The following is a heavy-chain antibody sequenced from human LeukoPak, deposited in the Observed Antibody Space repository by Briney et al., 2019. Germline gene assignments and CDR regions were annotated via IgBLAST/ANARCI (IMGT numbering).Heavy chain of an antibody. CDR3: ARKDDHGGRVY. D-gene: IGHD3-16*01. Sequence: GGSLRLSCAASGFTFSSYEMNWVRQAPGKGLEWVSYISSSGSTIYYADSVKGRFTISRDNAKNSLYLQRNSLRAEDTAVYYCARKDDHGGRVYWGQGTLVTVSS. CDR2: ISSSGSTI. J-gene: IGHJ4*02. V-gene: IGHV3-48*03. CDR1: GFTFSSYE.